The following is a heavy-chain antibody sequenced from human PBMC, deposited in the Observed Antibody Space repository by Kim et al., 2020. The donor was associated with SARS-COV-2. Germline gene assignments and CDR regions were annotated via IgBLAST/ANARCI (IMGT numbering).Heavy chain of an antibody. CDR3: ARTIAAAGKETYYYYGMDV. CDR1: GFTFSSYA. D-gene: IGHD6-13*01. CDR2: ISSNGGST. J-gene: IGHJ6*02. Sequence: GGSLRLSCAASGFTFSSYAMHWVRQAPGKGLEYVSAISSNGGSTYYANSVKGRFTISRDNSKNTLYLQMGSLRAEDMAVYYCARTIAAAGKETYYYYGMDVWGQGTTVTVSS. V-gene: IGHV3-64*01.